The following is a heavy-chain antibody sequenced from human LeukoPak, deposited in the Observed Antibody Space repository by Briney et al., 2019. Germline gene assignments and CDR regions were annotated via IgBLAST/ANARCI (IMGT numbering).Heavy chain of an antibody. J-gene: IGHJ4*02. D-gene: IGHD3-22*01. CDR2: FDPEDGET. CDR3: ASAPGLDYYDSSGYSSQR. V-gene: IGHV1-24*01. CDR1: GYTLTELS. Sequence: ASVKVSCKVSGYTLTELSMHWVRQAPGKGLEWMGGFDPEDGETIYAQKFQGRVTMTEDESTSTAYMELSSLRSEDTAVYYCASAPGLDYYDSSGYSSQRWGQGTLVTVSS.